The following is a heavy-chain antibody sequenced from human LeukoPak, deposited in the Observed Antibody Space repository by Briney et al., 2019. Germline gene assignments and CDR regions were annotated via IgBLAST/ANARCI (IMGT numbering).Heavy chain of an antibody. CDR2: IYSGGST. D-gene: IGHD3-16*01. J-gene: IGHJ4*02. CDR1: GFTVSSHY. V-gene: IGHV3-66*01. Sequence: GGSLRLSCAASGFTVSSHYMTWVRQAPGKGLEWVSVIYSGGSTYYADSVKGRFTISRDNAKNSLYLQMDSPRAEDTAVYYCARVIGSYGDSAYWGPGTLVTVSS. CDR3: ARVIGSYGDSAY.